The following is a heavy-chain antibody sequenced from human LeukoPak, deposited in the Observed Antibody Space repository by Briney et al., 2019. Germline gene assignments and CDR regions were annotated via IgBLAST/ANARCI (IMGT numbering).Heavy chain of an antibody. CDR3: AKALNGSYYV. CDR2: ISGSGGST. Sequence: PGGSLRLSCAASGFTFSSYAMSWVRQAPGNGLEWVSAISGSGGSTYYADSVKGRFTISRDNSKNTLYLQMSSLRAEDTAVYYCAKALNGSYYVWGQGTLVTVSS. D-gene: IGHD1-26*01. V-gene: IGHV3-23*01. CDR1: GFTFSSYA. J-gene: IGHJ4*02.